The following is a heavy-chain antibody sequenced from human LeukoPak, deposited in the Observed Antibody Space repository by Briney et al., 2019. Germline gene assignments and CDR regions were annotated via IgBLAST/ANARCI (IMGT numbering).Heavy chain of an antibody. V-gene: IGHV4-34*01. Sequence: PSETLSLTCAVYGGSFSGYYWSWIRQPPGKGLEWIGEINHSGSTNYNPSLKSRVTISVDTSKNQFSLKLSSVTAADTAVYYCARHLLAAAGIGGFDAFDIWGQGTMVTVSS. CDR3: ARHLLAAAGIGGFDAFDI. J-gene: IGHJ3*02. CDR2: INHSGST. D-gene: IGHD6-13*01. CDR1: GGSFSGYY.